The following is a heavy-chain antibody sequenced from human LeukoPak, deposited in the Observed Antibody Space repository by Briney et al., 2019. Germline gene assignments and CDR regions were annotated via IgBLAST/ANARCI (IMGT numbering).Heavy chain of an antibody. CDR1: GGSISSYY. V-gene: IGHV4-4*09. CDR2: IYTSGST. D-gene: IGHD6-6*01. J-gene: IGHJ6*03. Sequence: PSETLSLTCTVSGGSISSYYWSWIRQPPGKGLEWIGYIYTSGSTNYNPSLKSRVTISVDTSKNQCSLKLSSVTAADTAVYYCARSRRGIAARPGGYYYYYMDVWGKGTTVTVSS. CDR3: ARSRRGIAARPGGYYYYYMDV.